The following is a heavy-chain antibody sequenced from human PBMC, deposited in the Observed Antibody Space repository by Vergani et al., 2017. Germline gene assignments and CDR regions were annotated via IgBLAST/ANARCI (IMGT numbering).Heavy chain of an antibody. CDR3: AREGHAYVRGSYRYTSPNYYYMDV. V-gene: IGHV3-23*01. J-gene: IGHJ6*03. Sequence: EVQLLESGGGLVQPGGSLRLSCAASGFTFSSYAMNWVRQAPGKGLEWVSAISTSGDSTYYADSVKGRFTISRDNTKNTLYLQMNSLRAEDTAVYYCAREGHAYVRGSYRYTSPNYYYMDVWGKGTTVTVSS. CDR2: ISTSGDST. CDR1: GFTFSSYA. D-gene: IGHD3-16*02.